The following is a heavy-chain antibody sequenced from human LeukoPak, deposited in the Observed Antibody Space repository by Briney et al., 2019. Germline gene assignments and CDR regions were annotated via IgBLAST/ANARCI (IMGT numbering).Heavy chain of an antibody. D-gene: IGHD2/OR15-2a*01. CDR3: AKERTQTTSFDY. V-gene: IGHV3-23*01. CDR2: ISGSGGSS. CDR1: GFTFSSYA. J-gene: IGHJ4*02. Sequence: GGSLRLSCAASGFTFSSYAMSWVRQAPGKGLKWVSAISGSGGSSNYADSVKGRFTISRDNSKNTVYLQMNSLRAEDTAVYYCAKERTQTTSFDYWGQGTLVTVSS.